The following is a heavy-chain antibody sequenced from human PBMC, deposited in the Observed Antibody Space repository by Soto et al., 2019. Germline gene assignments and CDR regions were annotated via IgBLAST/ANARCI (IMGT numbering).Heavy chain of an antibody. CDR2: ISGSGGST. Sequence: EVQLLESGGGLVQPGGSLRLSCAASGFTFSSYAMSWVRQAPGKGLEWVSAISGSGGSTYYADSVKGRFTISRDTSKNTLYLQMNSLRAEDTAVYYCAKHVQIFYYYYYMDVWVNGTTVTVSS. D-gene: IGHD3-3*01. CDR1: GFTFSSYA. J-gene: IGHJ6*03. CDR3: AKHVQIFYYYYYMDV. V-gene: IGHV3-23*01.